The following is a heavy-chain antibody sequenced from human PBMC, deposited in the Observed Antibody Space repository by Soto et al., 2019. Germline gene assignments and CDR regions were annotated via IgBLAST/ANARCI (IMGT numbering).Heavy chain of an antibody. CDR1: GYTFTGYY. CDR3: ARQYFDILTGYWPHYGMDV. J-gene: IGHJ6*02. V-gene: IGHV1-2*02. CDR2: SKPNSGGT. Sequence: GASVKVSCKASGYTFTGYYMHWVRQAPGQGLEWMGWSKPNSGGTNYAQKFQGRVTMTRDTSISTAYMELSRLRSDDTAVYYCARQYFDILTGYWPHYGMDVWGQGTTVTVSS. D-gene: IGHD3-9*01.